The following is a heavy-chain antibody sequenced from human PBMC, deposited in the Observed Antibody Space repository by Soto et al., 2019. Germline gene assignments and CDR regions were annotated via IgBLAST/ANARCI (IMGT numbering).Heavy chain of an antibody. J-gene: IGHJ6*02. CDR3: AKGLGNAKEV. CDR1: GFNFGSYG. D-gene: IGHD2-8*01. V-gene: IGHV3-23*01. Sequence: EVQLLESGGGLVQPGGSLRLSCSASGFNFGSYGMSWVCQAPGKGLEWVSGLTASGLNTYYTDSVKGRFTISRDNSRNTVYLQMSGLRVEDTAVFHCAKGLGNAKEVWGQGTTVTVSS. CDR2: LTASGLNT.